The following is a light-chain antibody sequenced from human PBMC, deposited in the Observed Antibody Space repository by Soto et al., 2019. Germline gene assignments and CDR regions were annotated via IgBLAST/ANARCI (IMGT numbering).Light chain of an antibody. CDR3: SSYTSSSTIVV. CDR2: EVS. V-gene: IGLV2-14*01. J-gene: IGLJ2*01. Sequence: QSALTQPASVSGSPGQSITISCTGTSSDVGGYNYVSWYQQHPGKAPKLMIYEVSNRPSGVSNRVSGSKSGNTASLTISGLQAEDEDDYYCSSYTSSSTIVVFGGGTKLTVL. CDR1: SSDVGGYNY.